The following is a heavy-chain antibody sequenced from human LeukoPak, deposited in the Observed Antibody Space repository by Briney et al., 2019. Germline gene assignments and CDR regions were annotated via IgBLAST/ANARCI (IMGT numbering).Heavy chain of an antibody. J-gene: IGHJ4*02. Sequence: GGSLRLSCAASGFSFSNYGIHWVRQAPGKGLEWVTFIRYDGSNEYYADSVKGRFTISRDNSKNTLYLQMNSLRADDTAVYYCAKAPWRAAAAGTIDYWGQGTLVTVSS. CDR3: AKAPWRAAAAGTIDY. V-gene: IGHV3-30*02. D-gene: IGHD6-13*01. CDR1: GFSFSNYG. CDR2: IRYDGSNE.